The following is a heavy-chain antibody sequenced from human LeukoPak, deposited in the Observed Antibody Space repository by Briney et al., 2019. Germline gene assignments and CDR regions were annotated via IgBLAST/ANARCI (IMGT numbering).Heavy chain of an antibody. CDR1: GFTVSSNY. Sequence: GGSPRLSCAASGFTVSSNYMSWVRQAPGKGLEWVSVIYSGGSTYYADSVKGRFTISRDNSKNTLYLQMNSLRAEDTAVYYCAREYGYGPYYYMDVWGKGTTVTVSS. CDR2: IYSGGST. J-gene: IGHJ6*03. D-gene: IGHD5-18*01. CDR3: AREYGYGPYYYMDV. V-gene: IGHV3-53*01.